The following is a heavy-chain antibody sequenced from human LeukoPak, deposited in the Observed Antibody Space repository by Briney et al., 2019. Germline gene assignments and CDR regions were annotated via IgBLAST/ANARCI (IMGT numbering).Heavy chain of an antibody. V-gene: IGHV3-23*01. J-gene: IGHJ4*02. CDR3: AKVYIKTYYYDSSGYYYFDY. D-gene: IGHD3-22*01. CDR1: GFTFRNYA. Sequence: SGGSLRLSCAASGFTFRNYAMSWVRQAPGKGLEWVSDISGSGGTTYYADSVKGRFTISRDNSKNTLYLQMNSLRAEDTAVYYCAKVYIKTYYYDSSGYYYFDYWGQGTLVTVSS. CDR2: ISGSGGTT.